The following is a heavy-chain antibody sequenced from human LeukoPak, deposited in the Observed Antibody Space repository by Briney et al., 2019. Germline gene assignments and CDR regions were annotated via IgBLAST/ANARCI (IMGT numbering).Heavy chain of an antibody. Sequence: GGSLRLSCAASGFTFSSYWMSWVRQAPGKGLEWVANIKQDGSEKYYVDSVKGRFTISRDNAKNSLYLQMNSLRAEDTAVYYCARAVSTRPTYYYGSGTNWFDPWGQGTLVTVSS. CDR1: GFTFSSYW. D-gene: IGHD3-10*01. J-gene: IGHJ5*02. CDR2: IKQDGSEK. CDR3: ARAVSTRPTYYYGSGTNWFDP. V-gene: IGHV3-7*01.